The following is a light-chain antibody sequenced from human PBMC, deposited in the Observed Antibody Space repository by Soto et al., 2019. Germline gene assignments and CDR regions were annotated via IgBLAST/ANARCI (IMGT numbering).Light chain of an antibody. J-gene: IGLJ1*01. CDR2: GNS. CDR1: SSNIGAGYD. CDR3: QSYDSSLSGV. Sequence: QPVLTQPPSVSGAPGQRVTISCTGSSSNIGAGYDVHWYQQFPGTAPKLLIYGNSNRPSGVPDRFSGSQSGTSASLAITGLQAEDEADYYCQSYDSSLSGVFGSGTKVTVL. V-gene: IGLV1-40*01.